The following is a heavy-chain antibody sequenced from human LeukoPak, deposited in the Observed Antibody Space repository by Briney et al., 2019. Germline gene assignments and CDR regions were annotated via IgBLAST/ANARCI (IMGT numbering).Heavy chain of an antibody. D-gene: IGHD1-1*01. J-gene: IGHJ4*02. V-gene: IGHV1-18*01. CDR1: GGTLSSYA. CDR3: ARVGHVELGRPYLGIFDY. CDR2: ITGFRSNT. Sequence: ASVKVSCKASGGTLSSYAISWVRQAPGQGLEWMGWITGFRSNTNYAQKFQGRVTMTTDTSTSTVYLELRSLRSDDTAVYYCARVGHVELGRPYLGIFDYWGQGSLVTVSS.